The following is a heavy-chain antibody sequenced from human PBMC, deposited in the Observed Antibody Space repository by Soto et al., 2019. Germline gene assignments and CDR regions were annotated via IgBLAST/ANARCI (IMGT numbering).Heavy chain of an antibody. D-gene: IGHD3-10*01. Sequence: GASVKVSCKASGGTFSSYAISWVRQAPGQGLKWMGGIIPIFGTANYAQKFQGRVTITADESTSTAYMELSSLRSEDTAVYYCARVDYYGSGTIGYFDYWGQGTLVTVSS. CDR1: GGTFSSYA. J-gene: IGHJ4*02. CDR3: ARVDYYGSGTIGYFDY. V-gene: IGHV1-69*13. CDR2: IIPIFGTA.